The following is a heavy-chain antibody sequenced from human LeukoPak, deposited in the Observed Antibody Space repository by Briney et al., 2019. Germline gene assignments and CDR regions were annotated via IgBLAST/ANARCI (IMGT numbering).Heavy chain of an antibody. CDR3: ASFRAAAGNFDY. CDR2: IYYSGST. D-gene: IGHD6-13*01. Sequence: PSETLSLTCTVSGGYISTYYWTWIRQPPGKGLEWIGYIYYSGSTNYNPSLKSRVTISVDTSKNQFSLKLSSVTAADTAVYYCASFRAAAGNFDYWGQGTLVTVSS. CDR1: GGYISTYY. V-gene: IGHV4-59*08. J-gene: IGHJ4*02.